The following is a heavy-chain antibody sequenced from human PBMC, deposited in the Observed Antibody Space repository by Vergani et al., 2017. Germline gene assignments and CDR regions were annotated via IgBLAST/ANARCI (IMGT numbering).Heavy chain of an antibody. CDR2: INHSGST. J-gene: IGHJ6*02. V-gene: IGHV4-34*01. CDR3: ARGISSGYLDYYYYGMDV. Sequence: QVQLQQWGAGLLKPSETLSLTCAVYGGSFSGYYWSWIRQPPGKGLEWIGEINHSGSTNYNPSLQSRVTISVDTSKNQFSLKLSSVTAADTAVYYCARGISSGYLDYYYYGMDVWGQGTTVTVSS. D-gene: IGHD3-22*01. CDR1: GGSFSGYY.